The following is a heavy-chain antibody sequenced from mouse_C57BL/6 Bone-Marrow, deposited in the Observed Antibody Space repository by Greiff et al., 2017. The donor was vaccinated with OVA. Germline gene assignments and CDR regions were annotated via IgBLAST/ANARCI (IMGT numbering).Heavy chain of an antibody. D-gene: IGHD2-5*01. J-gene: IGHJ4*01. Sequence: VQLKESGPGLVKPSQSLSLTCSVTGYSITSGYYWNWIRQFPGNKLEWMGYISYDGSNNYNPSLKNRISITRDTSKNQFFLKLNSVTTEDTATYDCARDRGSNYLYWAMDYWGQGTSVTVSS. CDR1: GYSITSGYY. CDR2: ISYDGSN. V-gene: IGHV3-6*01. CDR3: ARDRGSNYLYWAMDY.